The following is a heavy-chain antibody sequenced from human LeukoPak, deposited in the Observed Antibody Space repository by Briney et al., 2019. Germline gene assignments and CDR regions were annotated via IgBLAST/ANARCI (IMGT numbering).Heavy chain of an antibody. Sequence: PGGSLRLSCAASGFTFSSYGMSWVRRAPGKGLEWVSAISGSGGSTYYADSVKGRFTISRDNSKNTLYLQMNSLRAEDTAVYYCARLKSGSYFENYYMDVWGKGTTVTISS. V-gene: IGHV3-23*01. CDR2: ISGSGGST. J-gene: IGHJ6*03. D-gene: IGHD1-26*01. CDR3: ARLKSGSYFENYYMDV. CDR1: GFTFSSYG.